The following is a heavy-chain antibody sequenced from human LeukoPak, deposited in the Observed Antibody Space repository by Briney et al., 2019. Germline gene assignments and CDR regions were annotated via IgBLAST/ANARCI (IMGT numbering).Heavy chain of an antibody. D-gene: IGHD1-26*01. J-gene: IGHJ4*02. CDR2: INTDGSST. Sequence: GGSLRLSCAASGFTFSSYWMHWVRQALGKGLVWVSRINTDGSSTSYADSVKGRFTISRDNAKNTLYLQMNSLRAEDTAVYYCAKVITLVGPFDYWGQGTLVTVSS. CDR1: GFTFSSYW. V-gene: IGHV3-74*01. CDR3: AKVITLVGPFDY.